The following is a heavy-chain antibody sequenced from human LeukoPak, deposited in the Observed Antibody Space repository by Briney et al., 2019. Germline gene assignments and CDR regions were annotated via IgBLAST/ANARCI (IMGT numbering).Heavy chain of an antibody. CDR2: IYPGDSDA. CDR1: GYNFTSFW. CDR3: ASPTVTALGAFDI. J-gene: IGHJ3*02. V-gene: IGHV5-51*01. D-gene: IGHD4-17*01. Sequence: GESLQISCKGSGYNFTSFWIAWVRQLTGKGLEWMGIIYPGDSDARYSPSFRGQVTISADKSISTAYLQWSSLKASDTAMYYCASPTVTALGAFDIWGQGTMVTVSS.